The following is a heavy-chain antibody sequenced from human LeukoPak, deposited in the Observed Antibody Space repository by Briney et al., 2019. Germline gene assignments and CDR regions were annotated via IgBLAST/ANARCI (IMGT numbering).Heavy chain of an antibody. V-gene: IGHV3-7*01. D-gene: IGHD3-10*01. CDR1: GFTFSSYW. J-gene: IGHJ4*02. CDR2: IKQDGSEK. CDR3: ASIVEEFGELLYDY. Sequence: GGSLRLSCSVSGFTFSSYWMSWVRQAPGRGLEWVANIKQDGSEKYYVDSVKGRFTISRDNTKNSLYLQMNSLRAEDTAVYYCASIVEEFGELLYDYWGQGTLVTVSS.